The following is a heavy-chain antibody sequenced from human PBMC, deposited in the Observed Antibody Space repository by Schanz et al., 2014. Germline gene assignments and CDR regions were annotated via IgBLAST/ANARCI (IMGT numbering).Heavy chain of an antibody. D-gene: IGHD1-26*01. Sequence: EVQLLESGGGLVQPGGSLRLSCAASGFNFNNFAMTWVRQAPGKGLEWVSYISGSSRTIYYADSMKGRFTVSRDNAENALYLQMNSLRAEDTGLYFCARGGSGSHYRLDYWGQGTLVTVSS. CDR1: GFNFNNFA. CDR2: ISGSSRTI. J-gene: IGHJ4*02. CDR3: ARGGSGSHYRLDY. V-gene: IGHV3-48*01.